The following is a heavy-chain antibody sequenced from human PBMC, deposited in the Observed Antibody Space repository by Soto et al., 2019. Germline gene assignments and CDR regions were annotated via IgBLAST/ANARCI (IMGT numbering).Heavy chain of an antibody. Sequence: WIRQPPGKGLEWIGYIYYSGSTNYNPSLKSRVTISVDTSKNQFSLKLSSVTAADTAVYYCAXXXXXXXYWGQGTLVTVSS. CDR2: IYYSGST. V-gene: IGHV4-59*01. J-gene: IGHJ4*02. CDR3: AXXXXXXXY.